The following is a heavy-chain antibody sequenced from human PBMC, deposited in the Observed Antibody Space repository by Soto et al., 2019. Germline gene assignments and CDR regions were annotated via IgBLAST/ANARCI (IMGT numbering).Heavy chain of an antibody. CDR3: VNELHISEWC. J-gene: IGHJ4*02. CDR2: IWDDGSNK. D-gene: IGHD2-15*01. V-gene: IGHV3-30*02. CDR1: GFTSRTYG. Sequence: PGGSLRLSCAASGFTSRTYGIHLVRQAPGKGLEWVAFIWDDGSNKYYAESVRGRFTTSRDNSKNTLYLQMNSLRVEDTAVYYCVNELHISEWCWGRGTMVTVSS.